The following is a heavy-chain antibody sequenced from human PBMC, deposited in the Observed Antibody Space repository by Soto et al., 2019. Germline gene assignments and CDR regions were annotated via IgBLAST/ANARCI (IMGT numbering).Heavy chain of an antibody. D-gene: IGHD1-20*01. CDR1: GGSIDTYY. Sequence: LSLTCTVSGGSIDTYYWTWIRQPPGKGLEWIGYIYSSGSTNYNPSLKSRVTISVDTSKNQFFLNPRSVTPADTATYYCARARYNWNFWGQGALVTVSS. J-gene: IGHJ4*02. CDR2: IYSSGST. V-gene: IGHV4-59*01. CDR3: ARARYNWNF.